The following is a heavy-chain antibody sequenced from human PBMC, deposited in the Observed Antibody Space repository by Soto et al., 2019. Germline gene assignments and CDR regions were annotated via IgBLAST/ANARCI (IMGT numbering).Heavy chain of an antibody. CDR2: ISYDGSNK. Sequence: GGSLRLSCAASGFTFSSYGMHWVRQAPGKGLEWVAVISYDGSNKYYADSVKGRFTISRDNSKNTLYLQMNSLRAEDTAVYYCAKETQRWLQLDAFDIWGQGTMVTVSS. J-gene: IGHJ3*02. CDR3: AKETQRWLQLDAFDI. D-gene: IGHD5-12*01. V-gene: IGHV3-30*18. CDR1: GFTFSSYG.